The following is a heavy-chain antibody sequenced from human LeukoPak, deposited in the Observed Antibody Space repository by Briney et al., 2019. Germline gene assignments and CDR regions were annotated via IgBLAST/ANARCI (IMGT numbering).Heavy chain of an antibody. D-gene: IGHD6-25*01. CDR3: ARDSGI. CDR1: GLIVSDTY. V-gene: IGHV3-66*01. J-gene: IGHJ3*02. CDR2: IYSGGST. Sequence: GGSLRLSCAASGLIVSDTYMSWVCQAPGKGLEWVSIIYSGGSTYYADSVKGRFTISRDNSKNTLYLLMNRLRAEDTAVYYCARDSGIWGQGTMVTVSS.